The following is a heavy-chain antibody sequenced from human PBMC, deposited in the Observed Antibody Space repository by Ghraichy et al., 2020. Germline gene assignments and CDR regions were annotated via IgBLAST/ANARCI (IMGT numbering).Heavy chain of an antibody. D-gene: IGHD3-22*01. CDR3: AKPIYDSSRAYDAFDI. CDR2: IRYDGSNK. J-gene: IGHJ3*02. V-gene: IGHV3-30*02. CDR1: GFTFSSYG. Sequence: GGSLRLSCAASGFTFSSYGMHWVRQAPGKGLEWVAFIRYDGSNKYYADSVKGRFTISRDNSKNTLYLQMNSLRAEDTAVYYCAKPIYDSSRAYDAFDIWGQGTMVTVSS.